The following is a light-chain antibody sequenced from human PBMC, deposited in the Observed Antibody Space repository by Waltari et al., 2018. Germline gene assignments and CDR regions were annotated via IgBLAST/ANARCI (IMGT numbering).Light chain of an antibody. CDR1: GTNLGAGYD. V-gene: IGLV1-40*01. CDR3: QSYDTSLSVV. J-gene: IGLJ2*01. CDR2: GIN. Sequence: QSVLTQPPPVSGAPGQRVTISCTGSGTNLGAGYDVHWYQQIPGKAPKLLIYGINNRPSGVPARFSGSQSGTSASLAITGLQADDEADYYCQSYDTSLSVVFGGGTKLTVL.